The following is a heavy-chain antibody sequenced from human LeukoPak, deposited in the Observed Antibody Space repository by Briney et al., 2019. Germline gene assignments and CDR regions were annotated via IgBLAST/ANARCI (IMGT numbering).Heavy chain of an antibody. CDR1: GGSISSGGYY. J-gene: IGHJ4*02. Sequence: SETLSLTCTVSGGSISSGGYYWSWIRQHPGKGLEWIGYIYYSGSTNYNPSLKSRVTISVDTSKNQFSLKLSSVTAADTAVYYCARRPRGSAHDFWSGYPEYYFDYWGQGTLVTVSS. CDR3: ARRPRGSAHDFWSGYPEYYFDY. D-gene: IGHD3-3*01. CDR2: IYYSGST. V-gene: IGHV4-61*08.